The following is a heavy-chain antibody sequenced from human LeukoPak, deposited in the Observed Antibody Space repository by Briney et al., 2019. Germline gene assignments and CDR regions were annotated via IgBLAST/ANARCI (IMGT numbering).Heavy chain of an antibody. CDR3: VRDPPTAAGDY. V-gene: IGHV4-34*12. J-gene: IGHJ4*02. CDR1: GGSFSGYY. Sequence: SETLSLTCAVYGGSFSGYYWSWIRQPPGKGLEWIGSMFHSGSTYYNPSLKSRVTISVDTSKNQFSLKLASVTAADTAVYYCVRDPPTAAGDYWGQGTLVTVS. D-gene: IGHD6-25*01. CDR2: MFHSGST.